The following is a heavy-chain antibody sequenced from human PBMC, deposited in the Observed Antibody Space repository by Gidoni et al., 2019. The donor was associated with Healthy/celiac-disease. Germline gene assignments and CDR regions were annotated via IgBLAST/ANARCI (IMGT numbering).Heavy chain of an antibody. D-gene: IGHD6-13*01. V-gene: IGHV4-39*01. CDR3: AGRYSSSWGVDYGDY. Sequence: QLQLQESGPGLVKPSETLSLTCTVSGGSISSSSYYWGWIRQPPGKGLEWIGSIYYSGSTYYNPSLKSRVTISVDTSKNQFSLKLSSVTAADTAVYYCAGRYSSSWGVDYGDYWGQGTLVTVSS. J-gene: IGHJ4*02. CDR1: GGSISSSSYY. CDR2: IYYSGST.